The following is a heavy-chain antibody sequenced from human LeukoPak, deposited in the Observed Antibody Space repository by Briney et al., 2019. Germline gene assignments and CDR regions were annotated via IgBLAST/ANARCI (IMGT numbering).Heavy chain of an antibody. J-gene: IGHJ4*02. V-gene: IGHV3-66*01. Sequence: PGGSLRLSCAASGFTASSNYMSWVRQAPGKGLEWVSVIYSGGSTYYADSVKGRFTISRDSSKNTLYLQMNSLRAEDTAVYYCAREDKVTPFDYWGQGTLVTVSS. CDR2: IYSGGST. CDR1: GFTASSNY. CDR3: AREDKVTPFDY. D-gene: IGHD4-23*01.